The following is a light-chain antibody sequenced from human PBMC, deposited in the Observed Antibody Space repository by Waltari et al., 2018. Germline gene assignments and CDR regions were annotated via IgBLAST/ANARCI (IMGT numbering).Light chain of an antibody. V-gene: IGKV1-39*01. Sequence: DIQMTQSPSSLSASVGDRVTITCRASQSISSYLNWYQQKPGKAPKLLIYAASSLQSGVPSRFSSSGSGTDFTLTISSLQPDDFATYYCQQYSGNPTFGGGTKVETK. CDR1: QSISSY. CDR2: AAS. J-gene: IGKJ4*01. CDR3: QQYSGNPT.